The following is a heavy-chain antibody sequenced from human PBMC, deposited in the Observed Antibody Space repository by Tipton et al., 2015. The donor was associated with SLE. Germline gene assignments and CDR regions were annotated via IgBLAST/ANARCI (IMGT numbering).Heavy chain of an antibody. Sequence: TLSLTCTVSGFSISSYYWGWIRQPPGKGLEWLGTIYHSGTTYYNPSLKSRLTLSIDTSKNQFSLKLGSVTAADTAVYYCVRRGSWWYFDLWGRGTLVTVSS. CDR1: GFSISSYY. D-gene: IGHD1-26*01. J-gene: IGHJ2*01. CDR2: IYHSGTT. V-gene: IGHV4-38-2*02. CDR3: VRRGSWWYFDL.